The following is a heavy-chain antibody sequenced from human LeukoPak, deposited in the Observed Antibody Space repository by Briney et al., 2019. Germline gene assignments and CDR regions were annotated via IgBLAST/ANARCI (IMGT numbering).Heavy chain of an antibody. CDR3: ARASFQRWLQLGGD. J-gene: IGHJ4*02. Sequence: GGSLRLSCTASGFTFSTYGMNWVRQAPGKGLEWVSYISSSSSTIYYADSVKGRSTISRDNAKNSLYLQMDSLRDEDTAVYYCARASFQRWLQLGGDWGQGTLVTVSS. CDR1: GFTFSTYG. V-gene: IGHV3-48*02. D-gene: IGHD5-24*01. CDR2: ISSSSSTI.